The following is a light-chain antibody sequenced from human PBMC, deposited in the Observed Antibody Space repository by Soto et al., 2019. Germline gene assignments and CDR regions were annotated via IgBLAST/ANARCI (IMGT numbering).Light chain of an antibody. J-gene: IGLJ3*02. V-gene: IGLV2-8*01. CDR2: EVT. Sequence: QSALTQPPSASGSPGQSVTISCTGTSSDVGYYKYVSWYQQHPGKAPKIMIYEVTKRPSGVPDRFSGSKSGNTASLTVSGLQAEDEADYYCSSYAGSGDLWVFGGGTQLTVL. CDR1: SSDVGYYKY. CDR3: SSYAGSGDLWV.